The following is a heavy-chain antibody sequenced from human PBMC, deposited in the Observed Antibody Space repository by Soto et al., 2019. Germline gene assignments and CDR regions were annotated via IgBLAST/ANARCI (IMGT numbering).Heavy chain of an antibody. CDR1: GFNVDDYG. V-gene: IGHV3-20*04. D-gene: IGHD3-10*01. CDR2: IYWKGGNR. CDR3: VRSGDYRSGSYWYFFDY. J-gene: IGHJ4*02. Sequence: GGSLRLSCTMSGFNVDDYGMSWVRHVPGKGLEWVSGIYWKGGNRHYADSVKGRFTITRDNAKNSLYLQLDSLRAEDTALYYCVRSGDYRSGSYWYFFDYWGQGTQVTSPQ.